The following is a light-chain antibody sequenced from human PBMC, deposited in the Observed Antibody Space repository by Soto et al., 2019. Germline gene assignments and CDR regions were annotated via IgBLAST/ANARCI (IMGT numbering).Light chain of an antibody. J-gene: IGLJ2*01. CDR3: SSYTASLTWV. V-gene: IGLV2-14*01. Sequence: QSALTQPASVSGSPGQSITISCTGTSSDVGGYNYVSWYQQHPGKAPKLMISEVSNRPSGVSNRFSGSKSGNSASLTISGLQAEDEADYFCSSYTASLTWVFGGGTKVTVL. CDR2: EVS. CDR1: SSDVGGYNY.